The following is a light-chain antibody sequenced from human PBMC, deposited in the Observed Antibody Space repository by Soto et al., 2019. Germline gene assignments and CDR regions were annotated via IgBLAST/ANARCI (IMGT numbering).Light chain of an antibody. CDR2: EVS. CDR1: SSDVGGYNY. Sequence: ALTQPASVSGSPGQSITISCTGTSSDVGGYNYVSWYQQHPGKAPKLIIYEVSNRPSGVSNRFSGSKSGNTASLTISGLQAEDVADYYCSSYTNSGTRVFGTGTKVTVL. CDR3: SSYTNSGTRV. V-gene: IGLV2-14*01. J-gene: IGLJ1*01.